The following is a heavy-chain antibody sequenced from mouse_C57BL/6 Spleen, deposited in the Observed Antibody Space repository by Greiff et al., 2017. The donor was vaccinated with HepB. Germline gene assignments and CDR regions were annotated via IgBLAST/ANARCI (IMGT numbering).Heavy chain of an antibody. CDR1: GYTFTSYG. J-gene: IGHJ2*01. Sequence: QVQLQQPGAELVKPGASVKLSCKASGYTFTSYGMQWGRQRPGQGLAWIREIDPSDSYTTYNQKFKGKATLTVDTSSSTAYMQLSSLTSEDSAVYYCARVRDYYGSSLDYWGQGTTLTVSS. CDR2: IDPSDSYT. CDR3: ARVRDYYGSSLDY. V-gene: IGHV1-50*01. D-gene: IGHD1-1*01.